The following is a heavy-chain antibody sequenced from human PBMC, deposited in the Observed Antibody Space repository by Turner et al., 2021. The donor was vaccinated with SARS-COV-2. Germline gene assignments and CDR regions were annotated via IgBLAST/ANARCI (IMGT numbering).Heavy chain of an antibody. D-gene: IGHD2-15*01. CDR3: ASTSVVNYGMDV. Sequence: EVQLVESGGGLVQPGGSLILSCAASGFSFSRYSMNWVRQAPGKGLEWVSYISSSSSTIFYAESVKGRFTISRDNAKNSLYVQMNSLRAEDTAVYYCASTSVVNYGMDVWGQGTTVTVSS. V-gene: IGHV3-48*01. CDR2: ISSSSSTI. J-gene: IGHJ6*02. CDR1: GFSFSRYS.